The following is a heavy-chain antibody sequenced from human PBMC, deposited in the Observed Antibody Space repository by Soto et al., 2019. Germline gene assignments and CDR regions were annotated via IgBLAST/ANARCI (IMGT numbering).Heavy chain of an antibody. Sequence: QVQLVQSGAEVQKPGSSVKVSCKASGGTFSSYPIRWVRQAPGQGLEWMGRIIPILGIANYAQKFQGRVTITADKSTSTAYMELSSLRSEDTAVYYCAGDYSSGLLDPWGQGTLVTVSS. D-gene: IGHD6-19*01. CDR1: GGTFSSYP. V-gene: IGHV1-69*02. CDR2: IIPILGIA. J-gene: IGHJ5*02. CDR3: AGDYSSGLLDP.